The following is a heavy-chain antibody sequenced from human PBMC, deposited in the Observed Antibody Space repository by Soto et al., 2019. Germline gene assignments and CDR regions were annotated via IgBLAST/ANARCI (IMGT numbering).Heavy chain of an antibody. D-gene: IGHD5-12*01. CDR3: TRQGPRDGYNWGFDY. Sequence: GGSLRLSCAASGFSFSASDIHWGRQASGKGLEWVGRIRSKANIYAAEYAASVKGRFTISRDDSKNTAYLRMNSLKTEGTAVYYCTRQGPRDGYNWGFDYWGQGTLVTVSS. J-gene: IGHJ4*02. V-gene: IGHV3-73*01. CDR2: IRSKANIYAA. CDR1: GFSFSASD.